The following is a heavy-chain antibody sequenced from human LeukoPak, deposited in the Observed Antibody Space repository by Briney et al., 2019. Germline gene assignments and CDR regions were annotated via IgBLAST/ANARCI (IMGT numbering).Heavy chain of an antibody. V-gene: IGHV4-34*01. CDR3: ARDRPDYYDSSGFMDV. CDR1: GGSFSANY. CDR2: INHGGSK. D-gene: IGHD3-22*01. Sequence: SETLSLTCAVYGGSFSANYWSWIRQPPGKGLEWIGEINHGGSKNYNPSLKSRVTISVDTSKNQFSLKLSSVTAAGTAVYYCARDRPDYYDSSGFMDVWGKGTTVTVSS. J-gene: IGHJ6*03.